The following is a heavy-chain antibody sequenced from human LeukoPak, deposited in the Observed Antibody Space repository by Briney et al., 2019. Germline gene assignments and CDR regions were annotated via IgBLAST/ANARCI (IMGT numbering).Heavy chain of an antibody. CDR2: IKQDGSEK. D-gene: IGHD3-10*01. CDR3: AKDYGRLVSDVDAFDI. Sequence: GGSLRLSCAASGFTFSSYWMSRVRQAPGKGLEWVANIKQDGSEKYYVDSVKGRFTISRDNAKNTLYLQMNSLRAEDTAVYYCAKDYGRLVSDVDAFDIWGQGTMVTVSS. CDR1: GFTFSSYW. V-gene: IGHV3-7*03. J-gene: IGHJ3*02.